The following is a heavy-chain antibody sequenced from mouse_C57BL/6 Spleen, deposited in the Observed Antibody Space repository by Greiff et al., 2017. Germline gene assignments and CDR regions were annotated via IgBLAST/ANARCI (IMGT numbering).Heavy chain of an antibody. J-gene: IGHJ3*01. CDR2: IDPENGDT. D-gene: IGHD2-3*01. V-gene: IGHV14-4*01. Sequence: VQLQQSGAELVRPGASVKLSCTASGFNIKDDYMHWVKQRPEQGLEWIGWIDPENGDTEYASKFQGKATITADTSSNTAYLQLSSLTSEDTAVYYCTTGYDGYYGGFAYWGQGTLVTVSA. CDR1: GFNIKDDY. CDR3: TTGYDGYYGGFAY.